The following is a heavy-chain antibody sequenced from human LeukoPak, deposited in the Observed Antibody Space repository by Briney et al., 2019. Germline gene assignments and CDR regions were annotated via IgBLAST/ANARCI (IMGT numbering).Heavy chain of an antibody. Sequence: SPSETPSPAFTVSGASISVVPYYWSWVRQHPERGREWIGFIHYSGSTYYKPSLRSRVTISIDTSTNPFSLNLLSVTPTDTAVYFCARTSEEKGYGNPFPRGARALVTVSS. CDR3: ARTSEEKGYGNPFP. CDR2: IHYSGST. CDR1: GASISVVPYY. J-gene: IGHJ5*02. D-gene: IGHD1-14*01. V-gene: IGHV4-31*03.